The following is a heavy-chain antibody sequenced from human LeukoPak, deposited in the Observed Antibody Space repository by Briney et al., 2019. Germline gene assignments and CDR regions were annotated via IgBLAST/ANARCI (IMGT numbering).Heavy chain of an antibody. Sequence: SETLSLTCTVSGGSISNYYWTWLRQPPGKGLEWIGNIYYRGSTNYNPSLKSRVYISVDTSKNQFSLKLTSVTAADTAVYYCARRSSGWSGEAYYFDYWGQGTLVTVSS. CDR3: ARRSSGWSGEAYYFDY. CDR1: GGSISNYY. CDR2: IYYRGST. D-gene: IGHD6-19*01. V-gene: IGHV4-59*01. J-gene: IGHJ4*02.